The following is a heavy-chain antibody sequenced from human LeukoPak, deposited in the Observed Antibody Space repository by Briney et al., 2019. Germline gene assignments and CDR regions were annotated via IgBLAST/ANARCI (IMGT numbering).Heavy chain of an antibody. CDR2: IYYSGST. V-gene: IGHV4-59*01. CDR1: GGSISSYY. J-gene: IGHJ4*02. Sequence: SETLSLTCTVSGGSISSYYWSWIRQPPGKGLEWIGYIYYSGSTNYNPSLKSRVTISVDTSKNQFSLKLSSVTAADTAVYYCARDKAVAGMDYWGQGTLVTVSS. CDR3: ARDKAVAGMDY. D-gene: IGHD6-19*01.